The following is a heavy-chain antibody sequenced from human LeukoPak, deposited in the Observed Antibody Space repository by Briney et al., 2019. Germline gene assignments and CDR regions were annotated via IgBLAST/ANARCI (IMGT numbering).Heavy chain of an antibody. D-gene: IGHD1-26*01. CDR2: ISSSSSSI. Sequence: GGSLRLSCAASGFTFSSYAMHWVRQAPGKGLEWVSYISSSSSSIYYADSVKGRFTISRDNAKNSLYLQMNSLRAEDTAVYYCARDEGGSRTPFYFDYWGQGTLVTVSS. CDR3: ARDEGGSRTPFYFDY. CDR1: GFTFSSYA. J-gene: IGHJ4*02. V-gene: IGHV3-48*04.